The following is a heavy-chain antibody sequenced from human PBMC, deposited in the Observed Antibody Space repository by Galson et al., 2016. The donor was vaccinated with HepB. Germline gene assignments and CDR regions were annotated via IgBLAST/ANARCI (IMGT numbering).Heavy chain of an antibody. D-gene: IGHD3-22*01. CDR2: INGAGSTT. Sequence: SLRLSCAASGFTFSSYWMHWVRQAPGKGLVWVSRINGAGSTTIYADSVKGRFTISRDNAKNTMYLQMNSLRAEDTAVYYCTRVPNYYDTTASVDDAFDIWGQGTMVTVSS. V-gene: IGHV3-74*01. J-gene: IGHJ3*02. CDR3: TRVPNYYDTTASVDDAFDI. CDR1: GFTFSSYW.